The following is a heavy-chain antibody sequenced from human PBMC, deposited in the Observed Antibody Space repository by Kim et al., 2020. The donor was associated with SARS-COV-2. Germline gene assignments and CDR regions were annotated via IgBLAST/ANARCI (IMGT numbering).Heavy chain of an antibody. CDR2: ISPADSDT. D-gene: IGHD2-15*01. V-gene: IGHV5-51*01. CDR3: AKFSDSGGPCFDN. J-gene: IGHJ5*02. Sequence: GESLKISCKTSGYSFTAYWTGWVRQMPGKGLEWMGAISPADSDTRYSPSFQGHVTFSVDKSITTAYLQWSSLQASDTAMYYCAKFSDSGGPCFDNWGQGTQVTVSS. CDR1: GYSFTAYW.